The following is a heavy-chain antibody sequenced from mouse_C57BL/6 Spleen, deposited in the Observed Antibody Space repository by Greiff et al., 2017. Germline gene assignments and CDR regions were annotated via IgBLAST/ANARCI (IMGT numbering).Heavy chain of an antibody. J-gene: IGHJ4*01. CDR1: GFSLTSYG. D-gene: IGHD1-1*01. Sequence: VQLQQSGPGLVQPSQSLSITCTVSGFSLTSYGVHWVRQSPGKGLEWLGVIWRGGSTDYNAAFMSRLSITKDNSKSQVFFKMNSLQADDTAIYYCAKITTVGEYYAMDYWGQGTSVTVSS. V-gene: IGHV2-5*01. CDR3: AKITTVGEYYAMDY. CDR2: IWRGGST.